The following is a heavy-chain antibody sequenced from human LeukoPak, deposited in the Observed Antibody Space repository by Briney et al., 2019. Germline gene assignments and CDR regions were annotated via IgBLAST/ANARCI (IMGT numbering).Heavy chain of an antibody. V-gene: IGHV3-21*01. CDR1: GFTFSSYS. CDR3: ARTYYDILTGYNPYFDY. J-gene: IGHJ4*02. Sequence: GGSLRLSCAASGFTFSSYSMNWVRQAPGKGLERVSSITSSSTSMYYADSVKGRFTISRDNAKNSLYLQMISLRAEDTAVYYCARTYYDILTGYNPYFDYWGQGTLVTVSS. CDR2: ITSSSTSM. D-gene: IGHD3-9*01.